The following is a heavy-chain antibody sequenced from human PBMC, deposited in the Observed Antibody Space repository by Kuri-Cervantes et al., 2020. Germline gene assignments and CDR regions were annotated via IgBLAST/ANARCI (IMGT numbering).Heavy chain of an antibody. V-gene: IGHV2-26*01. CDR3: AHRRTNYYDSSGYYDWYFDL. D-gene: IGHD3-22*01. Sequence: SGPTLVKPTETLTLTCTVSGFSHSNARMGVSWTRQPPGKALEWLAHIFSNDEKSYSTSLKSRLTISKDTSKNQVVLTMTNMDPVDTATYYCAHRRTNYYDSSGYYDWYFDLWGRGTLVTVSS. CDR1: GFSHSNARMG. J-gene: IGHJ2*01. CDR2: IFSNDEK.